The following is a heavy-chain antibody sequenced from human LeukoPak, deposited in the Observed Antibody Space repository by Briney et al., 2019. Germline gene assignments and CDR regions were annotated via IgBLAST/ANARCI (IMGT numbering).Heavy chain of an antibody. J-gene: IGHJ5*02. D-gene: IGHD2-8*01. CDR2: INPNSDGT. CDR1: GYTFTGYY. CDR3: ARGGYCTNGVCYINWFDP. V-gene: IGHV1-2*02. Sequence: ASVKVSCKASGYTFTGYYMHWVRQAPGQGLEWMGWINPNSDGTNYAQKFQGRVTMTRDTSISTAYMELSRLRSDDTAVYYCARGGYCTNGVCYINWFDPWGQGTLVTVSS.